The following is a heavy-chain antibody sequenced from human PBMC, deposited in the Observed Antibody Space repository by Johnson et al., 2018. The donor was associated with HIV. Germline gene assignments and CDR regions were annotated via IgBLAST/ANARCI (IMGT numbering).Heavy chain of an antibody. CDR2: ISYDGSNK. Sequence: QVQLVESGGGVVQPGRSLRLSCAASGFTFSSYAMHWVRQAPGKGLEWVAVISYDGSNKYYADSVKGRFNISRDNSKNTLYLQMNSLRAEDTAGYYCASRTDAFDIWGQGTMVTVSS. V-gene: IGHV3-30*04. CDR3: ASRTDAFDI. CDR1: GFTFSSYA. J-gene: IGHJ3*02.